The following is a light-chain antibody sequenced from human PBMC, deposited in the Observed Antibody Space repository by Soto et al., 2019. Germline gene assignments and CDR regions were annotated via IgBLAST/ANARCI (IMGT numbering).Light chain of an antibody. CDR1: SSNIGAGHG. CDR2: ENN. V-gene: IGLV1-40*01. J-gene: IGLJ2*01. CDR3: QSYDSDLSVV. Sequence: QSVLTQRPSVSGAPGQRITISCTGSSSNIGAGHGVQWYQQPPGTAPKLLIYENNFRPSGVPVRFSGSKSGASASLAITGLQAEDEGDYYCQSYDSDLSVVFGGGTQLTV.